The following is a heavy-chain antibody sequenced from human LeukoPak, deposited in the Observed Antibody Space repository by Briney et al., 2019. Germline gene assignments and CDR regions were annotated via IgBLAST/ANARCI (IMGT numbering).Heavy chain of an antibody. J-gene: IGHJ3*01. V-gene: IGHV3-23*01. CDR3: IKDLGDDYENAFDF. D-gene: IGHD4-17*01. Sequence: GGSLRLSCEASGFAFSRYAMSWVRHPPGRGLEWVSSVSGSGESTFYAASVKRRFTISRDNSKNTVYLQMNSLRAEDTAPYYCIKDLGDDYENAFDFWGQGTLVTVSS. CDR2: VSGSGEST. CDR1: GFAFSRYA.